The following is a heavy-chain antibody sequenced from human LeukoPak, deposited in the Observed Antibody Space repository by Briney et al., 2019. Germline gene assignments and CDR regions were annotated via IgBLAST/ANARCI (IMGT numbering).Heavy chain of an antibody. CDR2: IIPILGIA. J-gene: IGHJ5*02. Sequence: GASVKVSCKASGGTFSSYAISWVRQAPGQGLEWMGRIIPILGIANYAQKFQGRVTITADKSTSTAYMELSSLRSEDTAVYYCARTCSGGSCSTPNWFDPWGQGTLVTVSS. CDR3: ARTCSGGSCSTPNWFDP. D-gene: IGHD2-15*01. CDR1: GGTFSSYA. V-gene: IGHV1-69*04.